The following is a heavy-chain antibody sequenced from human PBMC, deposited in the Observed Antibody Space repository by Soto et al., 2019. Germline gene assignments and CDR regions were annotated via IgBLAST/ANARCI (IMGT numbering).Heavy chain of an antibody. CDR3: ARDRWTARANWFDP. CDR2: ISDSGTT. D-gene: IGHD3-16*02. J-gene: IGHJ5*02. CDR1: GSAISYQY. Sequence: SETLSLTCSVFGSAISYQYSSWARQAPGKGLEWIGHISDSGTTNFNPSLESRVTISVDRSRNLFSLKLRSVTAADTAVYYCARDRWTARANWFDPWGPGTLVTVSS. V-gene: IGHV4-59*11.